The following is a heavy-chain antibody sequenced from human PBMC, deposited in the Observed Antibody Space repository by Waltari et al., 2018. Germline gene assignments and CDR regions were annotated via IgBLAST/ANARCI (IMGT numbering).Heavy chain of an antibody. CDR2: IYYSGST. CDR3: ARRPHYYGSGSSYAHFDY. V-gene: IGHV4-39*01. J-gene: IGHJ4*02. CDR1: GGSISSSSYY. Sequence: QLQLQESGPGLVKPSETLSLTCTVSGGSISSSSYYWGWIRQPPGKGLEWIGSIYYSGSTYNNPSLKSRVTISVDTSKNQFSLKLSSVTAADTAVYYCARRPHYYGSGSSYAHFDYWGQGTLVTVSS. D-gene: IGHD3-10*01.